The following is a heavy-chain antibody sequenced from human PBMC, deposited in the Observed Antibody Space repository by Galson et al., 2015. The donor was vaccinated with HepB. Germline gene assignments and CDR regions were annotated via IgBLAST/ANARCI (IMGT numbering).Heavy chain of an antibody. Sequence: SLRLSCAASGFTSSDCYMSWIRQAPGKGLEWVSNISSSSSYTNYADSVKGRFTISRDNAKNSLYLQMNSLRAEDTAVYYCARDNPQNGMDVWGQGTTVTVSS. CDR2: ISSSSSYT. CDR1: GFTSSDCY. J-gene: IGHJ6*02. CDR3: ARDNPQNGMDV. V-gene: IGHV3-11*06.